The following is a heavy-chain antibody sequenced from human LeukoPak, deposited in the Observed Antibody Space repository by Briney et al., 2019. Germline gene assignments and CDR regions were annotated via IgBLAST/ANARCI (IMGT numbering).Heavy chain of an antibody. D-gene: IGHD5-12*01. CDR2: IIPTFGTA. J-gene: IGHJ1*01. V-gene: IGHV1-69*13. CDR1: GGTFSSYA. Sequence: SVKVSCKASGGTFSSYAISWVRQAPGQGLEWMGGIIPTFGTANYAQKFQGRVTITADESTSTAYMELSSLRSEDTAVYYCARARDSGAGARVYFQHWRQGTLVTVSS. CDR3: ARARDSGAGARVYFQH.